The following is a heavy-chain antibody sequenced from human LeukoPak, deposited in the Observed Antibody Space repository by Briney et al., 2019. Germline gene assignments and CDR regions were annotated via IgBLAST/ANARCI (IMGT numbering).Heavy chain of an antibody. V-gene: IGHV3-72*01. CDR1: GFTFSDHF. Sequence: GGSLRLSCAASGFTFSDHFMDWARQAPGKGLEWVGRIRNKANSYTTEYAASVKGRFSISRDDSKNSLYLQMNSLKTEDTAVYYCARGGPGGVWFGELWGQGTLVTVSS. CDR3: ARGGPGGVWFGEL. J-gene: IGHJ4*02. CDR2: IRNKANSYTT. D-gene: IGHD3-10*01.